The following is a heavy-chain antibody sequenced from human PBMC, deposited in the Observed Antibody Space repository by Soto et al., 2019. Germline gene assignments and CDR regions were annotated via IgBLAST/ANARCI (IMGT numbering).Heavy chain of an antibody. CDR2: IYHSGST. Sequence: QVQLQESGPGLVKPSGTLSLTCAVSGGSISSSNWWSWVRQPPGRGLEWIGEIYHSGSTNYNPSLKSRDTLSVDKSNPQFSLQVSSVTAAATAVYYCARAIAVAVNWFDPWGQGTLVTVSS. V-gene: IGHV4-4*02. D-gene: IGHD6-19*01. CDR3: ARAIAVAVNWFDP. J-gene: IGHJ5*02. CDR1: GGSISSSNW.